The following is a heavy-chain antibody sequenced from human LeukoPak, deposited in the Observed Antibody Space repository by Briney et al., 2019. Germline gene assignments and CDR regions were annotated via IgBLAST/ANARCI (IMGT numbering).Heavy chain of an antibody. J-gene: IGHJ4*02. CDR1: GFTFDDYA. V-gene: IGHV3-9*01. CDR3: AKDILSGGSCFDY. CDR2: ISWNSGSI. Sequence: HPGGSLRLSCAASGFTFDDYAMHWVRQAPGKGLEWVSGISWNSGSIGYADSVKGRFTISRDNAKNSLYLQMNSLRAEDTALYYCAKDILSGGSCFDYWGQGTLVTVSS. D-gene: IGHD2-15*01.